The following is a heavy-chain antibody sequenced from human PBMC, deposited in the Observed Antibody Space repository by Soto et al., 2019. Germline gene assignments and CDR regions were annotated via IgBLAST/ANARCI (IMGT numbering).Heavy chain of an antibody. CDR2: IYYSGST. V-gene: IGHV4-39*01. J-gene: IGHJ5*02. CDR3: ARHYTRHPAGLELRWFDP. D-gene: IGHD1-7*01. Sequence: QLQLQESGPGLVKPSETLSLTCTVSGGSISSSSYYWGWIRQPPGKGLEWIGSIYYSGSTYYNPSLKSRVTISVDTSKNQFSLKLSSVTAADTAVYYCARHYTRHPAGLELRWFDPWGQGTLVTVSS. CDR1: GGSISSSSYY.